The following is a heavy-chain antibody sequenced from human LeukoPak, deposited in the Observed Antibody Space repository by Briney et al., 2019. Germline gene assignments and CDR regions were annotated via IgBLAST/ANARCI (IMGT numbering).Heavy chain of an antibody. J-gene: IGHJ5*02. V-gene: IGHV1-69*05. CDR1: GGTFSSYA. CDR2: IIPIFGTA. CDR3: AISIAVAWYVNWFDP. Sequence: GASVKVSCKASGGTFSSYAISWVRQAPGQGLEWMGRIIPIFGTANYPQKFQGRVTITTDESTSTAYMELSSLRSEDTAVYYCAISIAVAWYVNWFDPWGQGTLVTVSS. D-gene: IGHD6-19*01.